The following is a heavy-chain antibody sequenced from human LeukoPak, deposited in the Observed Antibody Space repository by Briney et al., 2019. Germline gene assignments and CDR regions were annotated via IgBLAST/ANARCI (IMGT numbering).Heavy chain of an antibody. J-gene: IGHJ4*02. Sequence: ASVKVSCKASGYTFINNWMHWVRQAPGQGLEWIGLINPTGTGTLYAQKFQGRVTITRNTSISTAYMELSSLRSDDTAVYYCARDDNYGIFVNVDYWGQGTLVTVSS. CDR3: ARDDNYGIFVNVDY. CDR2: INPTGTGT. V-gene: IGHV1-46*01. D-gene: IGHD4-11*01. CDR1: GYTFINNW.